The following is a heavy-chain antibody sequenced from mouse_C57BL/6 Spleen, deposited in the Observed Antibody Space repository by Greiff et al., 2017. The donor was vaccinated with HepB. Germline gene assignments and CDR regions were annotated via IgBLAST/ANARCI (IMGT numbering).Heavy chain of an antibody. CDR3: AGSTVTTVVGTGAMGY. D-gene: IGHD1-1*01. V-gene: IGHV1-81*01. Sequence: QVQLQQSGAELARPGASVTLSCKASGYSFTSYGISWVKQSNGKGLEWIGEINPKSGTTYYNEKFKGKATLTADKSSSTAYMELVSLTSEDSAVYFCAGSTVTTVVGTGAMGYWGQGTPVTVSS. J-gene: IGHJ4*01. CDR1: GYSFTSYG. CDR2: INPKSGTT.